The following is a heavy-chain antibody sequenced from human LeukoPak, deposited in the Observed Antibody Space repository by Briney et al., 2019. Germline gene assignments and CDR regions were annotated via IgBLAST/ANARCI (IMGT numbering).Heavy chain of an antibody. Sequence: ASVKASCKASGYTFTTYAMHWVRQAPGQRLEWMGWINAGNGNTKYSQKFQGRVTITRDTSASTAYMELSSLRSEDTAVYYCARGRSPFYYDGSVFYAHDYGARGPVVTVSS. V-gene: IGHV1-3*01. D-gene: IGHD3-22*01. CDR3: ARGRSPFYYDGSVFYAHDY. CDR1: GYTFTTYA. CDR2: INAGNGNT. J-gene: IGHJ4*02.